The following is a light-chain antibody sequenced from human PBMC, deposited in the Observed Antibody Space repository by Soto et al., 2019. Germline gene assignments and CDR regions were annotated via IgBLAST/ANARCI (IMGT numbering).Light chain of an antibody. Sequence: QSVLTQPASVSESPGQSITISCTGTSSDVENFNLVSWYQQHPGKAPKVMIYDVSKRPSGVPDRFSGSKSGNTASLTLSGLQAEDEADYYCCSYAGSYTFYVFGTGTKVTVL. CDR3: CSYAGSYTFYV. V-gene: IGLV2-11*01. J-gene: IGLJ1*01. CDR2: DVS. CDR1: SSDVENFNL.